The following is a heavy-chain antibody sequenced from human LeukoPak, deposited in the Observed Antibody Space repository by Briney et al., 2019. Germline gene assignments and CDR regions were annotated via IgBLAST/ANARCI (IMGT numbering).Heavy chain of an antibody. CDR3: TTGPFDYYGSASYLANGMDV. J-gene: IGHJ6*02. CDR1: GFTFSNAW. V-gene: IGHV3-15*01. CDR2: IKSKTDGGTR. D-gene: IGHD3-10*01. Sequence: SGGSLRLSCAASGFTFSNAWMSWVRQAPGKGLEWVGRIKSKTDGGTRDYTAPVKGRFTISRDNSKNTLYLQMNSLKTEDTAVYYCTTGPFDYYGSASYLANGMDVWGQGTTVTVSS.